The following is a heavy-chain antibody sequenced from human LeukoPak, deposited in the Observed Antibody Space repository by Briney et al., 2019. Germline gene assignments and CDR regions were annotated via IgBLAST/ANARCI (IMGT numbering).Heavy chain of an antibody. V-gene: IGHV1-2*02. Sequence: GASVKFVCKGSRQTGANCIIQWRRQAPGQGLERMGYRVADSGGADYDQKFQGRVTMTSDKSIRTVYMELSSLRSDDTAVYYCSTEDKYSSGANCGKYWGKGTLVTVSS. CDR3: STEDKYSSGANCGKY. CDR2: RVADSGGA. CDR1: RQTGANCI. D-gene: IGHD2-15*01. J-gene: IGHJ4*02.